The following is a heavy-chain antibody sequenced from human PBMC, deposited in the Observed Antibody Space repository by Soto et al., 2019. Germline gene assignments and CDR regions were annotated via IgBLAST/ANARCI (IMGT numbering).Heavy chain of an antibody. CDR1: GFTFSSYG. Sequence: GGSLRLSCAASGFTFSSYGMHWVRQAPGKGLEWVAVISYDGSNKYYADSVKGRFTISRDNSKNTLYLQMNSLRAEDTAVYYCATTHLGIAAAPIYPDDAFDIWGQGTMVTVSS. CDR3: ATTHLGIAAAPIYPDDAFDI. V-gene: IGHV3-30*03. CDR2: ISYDGSNK. D-gene: IGHD6-13*01. J-gene: IGHJ3*02.